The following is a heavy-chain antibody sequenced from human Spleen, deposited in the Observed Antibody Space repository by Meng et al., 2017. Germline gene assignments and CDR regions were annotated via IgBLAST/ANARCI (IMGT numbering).Heavy chain of an antibody. CDR1: GFTFSDYF. V-gene: IGHV3-11*04. CDR3: ASSTSLNTQIDD. CDR2: ISGSGGTT. Sequence: GESLKISCAASGFTFSDYFMTWIRQAPGKGLEWVSYISGSGGTTYYADSVKGRFTISRDNAKNSLFLQMNSLRAEDTAVFYCASSTSLNTQIDDWSQGTLVTVSS. D-gene: IGHD4/OR15-4a*01. J-gene: IGHJ4*02.